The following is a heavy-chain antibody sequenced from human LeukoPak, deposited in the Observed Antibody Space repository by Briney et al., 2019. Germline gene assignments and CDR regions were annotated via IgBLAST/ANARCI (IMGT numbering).Heavy chain of an antibody. D-gene: IGHD3-9*01. V-gene: IGHV4-39*01. CDR3: ARQPLSRYFDWYHFDY. J-gene: IGHJ4*02. CDR2: IYYSGST. CDR1: GGSISSSSYY. Sequence: SETLSLTCTVSGGSISSSSYYWGWIRQPPGKGLEWIGSIYYSGSTHYNPSLKSRVTISVDTSKNQFSLKLSSVTAADTAVYYCARQPLSRYFDWYHFDYWGQGTLVTVSS.